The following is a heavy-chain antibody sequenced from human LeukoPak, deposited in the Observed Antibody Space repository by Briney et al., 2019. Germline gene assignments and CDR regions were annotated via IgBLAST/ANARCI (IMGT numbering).Heavy chain of an antibody. CDR2: INTDGRTT. Sequence: PGGSLRLSCAASGFTFSSYWMSWVRQAPGKGLVWVAHINTDGRTTTYADSVKGRFTVARDNAKNTLYLEMNRLRAEDTAVYYCARDNTYMFDYWGQGTQVTVSS. CDR3: ARDNTYMFDY. CDR1: GFTFSSYW. V-gene: IGHV3-74*01. J-gene: IGHJ4*02. D-gene: IGHD2-2*02.